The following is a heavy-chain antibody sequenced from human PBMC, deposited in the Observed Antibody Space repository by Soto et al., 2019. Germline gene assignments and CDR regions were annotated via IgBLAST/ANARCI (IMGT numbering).Heavy chain of an antibody. Sequence: QVQLQESGPGLVKPSQTLSLTCTVSGGSISSGGYYWSWIRQHPGKGLEWIGYIYYSGSTYYNPSLNSRVNISVDKSKNQFSLKLSSVTAADTAVYYCARHNYDSSGTAVDVWGQGTTVTVSS. CDR1: GGSISSGGYY. J-gene: IGHJ6*02. V-gene: IGHV4-31*03. CDR2: IYYSGST. D-gene: IGHD3-22*01. CDR3: ARHNYDSSGTAVDV.